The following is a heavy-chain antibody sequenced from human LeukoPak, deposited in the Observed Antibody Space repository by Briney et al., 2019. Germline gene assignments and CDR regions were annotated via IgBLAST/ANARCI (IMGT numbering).Heavy chain of an antibody. CDR1: GFTFDDYG. V-gene: IGHV3-20*04. J-gene: IGHJ4*02. Sequence: GGSLRLSCAASGFTFDDYGMSWVRQAPGKGLEWVSGIIWNGGSTSYADSVKGRFTISRDNAKNSLYLQMNSLRAEDTAVYYCATEKAVAGTFDYWGQGTLVTVSS. D-gene: IGHD6-19*01. CDR3: ATEKAVAGTFDY. CDR2: IIWNGGST.